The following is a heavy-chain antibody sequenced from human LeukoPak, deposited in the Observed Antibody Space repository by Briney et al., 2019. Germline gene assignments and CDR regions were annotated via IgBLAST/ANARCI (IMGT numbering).Heavy chain of an antibody. D-gene: IGHD3-22*01. V-gene: IGHV4-4*02. J-gene: IGHJ5*02. Sequence: PSETLSLTCAVSGGSISSSNWWSWVRQPPGKGLEWIGEIYHSGSTYYNPSLKSRVTISVDTSKNQFSLKLSSVTAADTAVYFCARDPYYYDRSGGFDPWGQGTLVTVSS. CDR2: IYHSGST. CDR3: ARDPYYYDRSGGFDP. CDR1: GGSISSSNW.